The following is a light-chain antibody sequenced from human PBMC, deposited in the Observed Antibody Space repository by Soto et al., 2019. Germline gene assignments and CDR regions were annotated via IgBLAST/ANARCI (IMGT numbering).Light chain of an antibody. CDR3: QQSYITPYT. Sequence: DIQMTQSPSSLSASVGDTVTITCRASRSISVHLNWYQQKGGKVPKLLIYAASNLYSGVPSRFSGSGSETDFALTISSLQPEDFATYYGQQSYITPYTFGQGTRLEIK. V-gene: IGKV1-39*01. CDR2: AAS. J-gene: IGKJ2*01. CDR1: RSISVH.